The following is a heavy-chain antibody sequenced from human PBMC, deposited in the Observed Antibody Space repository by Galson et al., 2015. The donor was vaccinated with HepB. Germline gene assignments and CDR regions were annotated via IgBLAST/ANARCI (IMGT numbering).Heavy chain of an antibody. CDR1: RFTFTNAW. J-gene: IGHJ5*02. V-gene: IGHV3-15*01. CDR2: IKSNTGGGTT. Sequence: SLRLSCAASRFTFTNAWMNWVRQAPGKGLEWVGRIKSNTGGGTTDYAAPVKGRFTISRDDSKSTLYLQMNSLKTEDTAVYYCTGYLTSSVAATGRASTRAWFDPWGQGTLVTVSP. CDR3: TGYLTSSVAATGRASTRAWFDP. D-gene: IGHD6-13*01.